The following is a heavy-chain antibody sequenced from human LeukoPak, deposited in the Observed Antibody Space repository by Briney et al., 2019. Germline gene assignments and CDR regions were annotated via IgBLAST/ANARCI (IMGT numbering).Heavy chain of an antibody. D-gene: IGHD6-19*01. J-gene: IGHJ4*02. V-gene: IGHV4-39*07. CDR2: IYYSGST. Sequence: SETLSLTCTVSGGSISSSSYYWGWIRQPPGKGLEWIGSIYYSGSTYYNPSLKSRVTISVDTSKNQFSLKLSSVTAADTALYYCARVSPSYSSGWYLIDYWGQGTLVTVSS. CDR1: GGSISSSSYY. CDR3: ARVSPSYSSGWYLIDY.